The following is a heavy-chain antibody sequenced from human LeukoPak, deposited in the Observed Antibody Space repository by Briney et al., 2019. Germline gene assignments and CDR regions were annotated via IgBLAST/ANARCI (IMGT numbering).Heavy chain of an antibody. Sequence: SETLSLTCTVSGGSISSGSYYWSWIRQPAGKGLEWIGRIYTSGSTNYNPSLKSRVTISVDTSKNQFSLKLSSVTAADTAAYYCARDLKGYCSSTSCYVGDAFDIWGQGTMVTVSS. CDR1: GGSISSGSYY. CDR2: IYTSGST. CDR3: ARDLKGYCSSTSCYVGDAFDI. V-gene: IGHV4-61*02. J-gene: IGHJ3*02. D-gene: IGHD2-2*01.